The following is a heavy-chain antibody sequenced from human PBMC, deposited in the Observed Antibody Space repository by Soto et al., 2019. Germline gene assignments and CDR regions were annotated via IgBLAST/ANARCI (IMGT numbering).Heavy chain of an antibody. CDR3: AKEYYYDSSGYYGDAFEI. Sequence: GGSLRLSCAASGFTFSSYAMSWVRQAPGKGLEWVSAISGSGGSTYYADSVKGRFTISRDNSKNTLYLQMNSLRAEDTAVYYCAKEYYYDSSGYYGDAFEIWGQGTMVTVSS. J-gene: IGHJ3*02. CDR1: GFTFSSYA. D-gene: IGHD3-22*01. CDR2: ISGSGGST. V-gene: IGHV3-23*01.